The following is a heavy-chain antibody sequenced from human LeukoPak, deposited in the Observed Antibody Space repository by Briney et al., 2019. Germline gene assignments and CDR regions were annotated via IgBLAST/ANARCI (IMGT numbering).Heavy chain of an antibody. D-gene: IGHD2-2*01. CDR1: GYTFTSYF. CDR3: ARVGGIVVVPAAVSSGYYYYGMDV. J-gene: IGHJ6*02. V-gene: IGHV1-2*02. CDR2: INPNSGGT. Sequence: ASVKVSCKASGYTFTSYFIHWVRQAPGQGLEWMGWINPNSGGTNYAQKFQGRVTMTRDTSISTAYMELSRLRSDDTAVYYCARVGGIVVVPAAVSSGYYYYGMDVWGQGTTVTVSS.